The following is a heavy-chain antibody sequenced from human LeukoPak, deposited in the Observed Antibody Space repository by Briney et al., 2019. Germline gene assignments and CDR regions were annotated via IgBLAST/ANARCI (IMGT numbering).Heavy chain of an antibody. CDR2: INAGNGNT. J-gene: IGHJ4*02. Sequence: ASVKVSCKASGYTFTSYAMHWVRQAPGQRLEWMGWINAGNGNTKYSQKFQGRVTITRDTSASTAYMELSSLRSEDTAVYYCARGTMIVVVYDYWGQGTLVTVSS. CDR1: GYTFTSYA. D-gene: IGHD3-22*01. V-gene: IGHV1-3*01. CDR3: ARGTMIVVVYDY.